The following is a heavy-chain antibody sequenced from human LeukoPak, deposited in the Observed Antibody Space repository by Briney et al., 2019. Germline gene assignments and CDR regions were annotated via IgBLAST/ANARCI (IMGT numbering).Heavy chain of an antibody. V-gene: IGHV3-23*01. CDR3: AKVTPDSRTSGYDGFDY. CDR1: GYTVSSNY. Sequence: GGSLRLCCAASGYTVSSNYMSWVRQAPGKGLEWVSAISGSGGSTYYADSVKGRFTISRDNSKNTLYLQMNSLRAEDTAVYYCAKVTPDSRTSGYDGFDYWGQGTLVTVSS. J-gene: IGHJ4*02. D-gene: IGHD5-12*01. CDR2: ISGSGGST.